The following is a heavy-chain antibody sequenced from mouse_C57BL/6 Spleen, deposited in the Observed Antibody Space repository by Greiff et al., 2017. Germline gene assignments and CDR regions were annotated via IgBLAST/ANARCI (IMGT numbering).Heavy chain of an antibody. Sequence: EVQRVESGEGLVKPGGSLKLSCAASGFTFSSYAMSWVRQTPEKRLEWVAYISSGGDYIYYADTVKGRFTISRDNARNTLYLQMSSLKSEDTAMXYCTRDGGLRRGYYFDYWGQGTTLTVSS. CDR3: TRDGGLRRGYYFDY. CDR2: ISSGGDYI. D-gene: IGHD2-4*01. V-gene: IGHV5-9-1*02. CDR1: GFTFSSYA. J-gene: IGHJ2*01.